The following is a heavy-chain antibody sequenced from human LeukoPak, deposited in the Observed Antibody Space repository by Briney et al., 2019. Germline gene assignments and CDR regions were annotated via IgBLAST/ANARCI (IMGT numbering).Heavy chain of an antibody. CDR1: GFTFSSYW. V-gene: IGHV3-74*01. CDR2: INSDGSST. J-gene: IGHJ4*02. CDR3: ARGSGSNYDTSGYDH. D-gene: IGHD3-22*01. Sequence: GGSLRLSCAASGFTFSSYWMHWVRQAPGKGLVWVSRINSDGSSTSYADSVKGRFTISRDNAKNTLYLQMNSLRAEDTAVYYCARGSGSNYDTSGYDHWGQGTLVTVSS.